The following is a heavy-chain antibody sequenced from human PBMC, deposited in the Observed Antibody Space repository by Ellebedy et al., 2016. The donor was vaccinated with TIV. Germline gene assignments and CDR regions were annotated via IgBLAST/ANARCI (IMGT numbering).Heavy chain of an antibody. CDR2: ITQDGSAK. D-gene: IGHD2-2*01. V-gene: IGHV3-7*04. Sequence: GESLKISCAASGFTFSRNWMSWVRQAPGKGLEWVANITQDGSAKYYVDSVKGRFTISRDNAKNSLYLQLDSLRAEGTAIYYCARYAVGSYYFDYWGQGTLVTVSS. CDR3: ARYAVGSYYFDY. CDR1: GFTFSRNW. J-gene: IGHJ4*02.